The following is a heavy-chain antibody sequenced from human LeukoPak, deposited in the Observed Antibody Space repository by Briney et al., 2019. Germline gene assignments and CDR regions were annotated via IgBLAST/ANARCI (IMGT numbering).Heavy chain of an antibody. CDR3: AWGSSRFLGDGFDY. V-gene: IGHV3-30*04. J-gene: IGHJ4*02. Sequence: GGSLRLSCAASGFTFSSYAMHWVRQAPGKGLEWVAVISYDGSKKYYADSVKGRFTISRDNSKNTLYLQMNSLRAEDTAVYYCAWGSSRFLGDGFDYWGQGTLVTVSS. CDR1: GFTFSSYA. CDR2: ISYDGSKK. D-gene: IGHD3-16*01.